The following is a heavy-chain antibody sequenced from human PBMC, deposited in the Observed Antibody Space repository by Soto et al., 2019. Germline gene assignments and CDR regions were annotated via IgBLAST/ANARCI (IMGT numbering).Heavy chain of an antibody. Sequence: SETLSLTCTVSGDSSSSYYWSWIRQPPGKGLEWIGYIYYSGSTNYNPSLKSRVTISVDTSKNQFSLKLSSVTAAETAVYYCARQSSGWYNWFDPWGQGTLVTVSS. CDR2: IYYSGST. J-gene: IGHJ5*02. CDR1: GDSSSSYY. D-gene: IGHD6-19*01. V-gene: IGHV4-59*08. CDR3: ARQSSGWYNWFDP.